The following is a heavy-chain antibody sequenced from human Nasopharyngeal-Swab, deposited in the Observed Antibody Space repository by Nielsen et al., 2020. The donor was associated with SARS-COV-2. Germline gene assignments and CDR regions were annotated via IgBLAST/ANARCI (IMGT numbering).Heavy chain of an antibody. J-gene: IGHJ6*03. Sequence: GESLNISCAASGFTFSSYAMTWVRQAPGKGLEWVSSISVNGASTYYAGSVKGRFTISRDNSRNTLYLQLNRLRAEDTAIYYCAKRVAGKYYYMDVWGKGTTVPVSS. CDR1: GFTFSSYA. CDR2: ISVNGAST. D-gene: IGHD3-10*01. V-gene: IGHV3-23*01. CDR3: AKRVAGKYYYMDV.